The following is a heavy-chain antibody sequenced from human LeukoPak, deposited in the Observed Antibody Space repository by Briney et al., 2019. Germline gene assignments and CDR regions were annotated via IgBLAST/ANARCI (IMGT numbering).Heavy chain of an antibody. D-gene: IGHD3-10*01. J-gene: IGHJ4*02. CDR2: ISSSGSTI. V-gene: IGHV3-48*03. CDR3: ARVVWFGEAN. Sequence: GGSLRLSCAASGFTFSSYEMNWVRQAPGKGLEWVSYISSSGSTIYYADSVKGRFTISGDNAKNSLYLQMNSLRAEDTAVYYCARVVWFGEANWGQGTLVTVSS. CDR1: GFTFSSYE.